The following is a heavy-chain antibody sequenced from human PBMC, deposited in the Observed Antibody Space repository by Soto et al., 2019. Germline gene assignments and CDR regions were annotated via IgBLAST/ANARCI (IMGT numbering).Heavy chain of an antibody. CDR3: ARTAGSADY. V-gene: IGHV4-34*01. D-gene: IGHD6-13*01. J-gene: IGHJ4*02. CDR1: GGSFSGYY. Sequence: SETLSLTCAVYGGSFSGYYWSWIRQPPGKGLEWIGEINHSGSTNYNPSLKSRVTISVDTSKNQFSLKLSSVTAADTAVYYCARTAGSADYWGQGTLVTVSS. CDR2: INHSGST.